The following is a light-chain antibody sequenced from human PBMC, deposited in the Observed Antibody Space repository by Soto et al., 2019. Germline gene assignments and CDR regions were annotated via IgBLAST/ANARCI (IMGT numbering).Light chain of an antibody. CDR1: QSVSSY. CDR3: QQRSNWPMYT. Sequence: EIVLTQSPATLSLSPGERATLSCRASQSVSSYVAWYQQKPGQAPRLLIYDASNRATGIPARFSGSGSGTDFTLTISSLEPEDFAVYYCQQRSNWPMYTFGQGTKVDIK. CDR2: DAS. J-gene: IGKJ2*01. V-gene: IGKV3-11*01.